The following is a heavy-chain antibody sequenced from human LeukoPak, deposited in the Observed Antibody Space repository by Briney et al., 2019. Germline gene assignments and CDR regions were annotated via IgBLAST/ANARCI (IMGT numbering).Heavy chain of an antibody. Sequence: GGSLRLSCAASGFTFSSYGIHWVRQAPGKGLEWVAFIRYDGSNKYHADSVKGRFTISRDNSKNTLYLQMNSLRAEDTAVYYCAKSGFGYSSSWYPHSYYYYMDVWGKGTTVTVSS. D-gene: IGHD6-13*01. CDR3: AKSGFGYSSSWYPHSYYYYMDV. CDR1: GFTFSSYG. V-gene: IGHV3-30*02. J-gene: IGHJ6*03. CDR2: IRYDGSNK.